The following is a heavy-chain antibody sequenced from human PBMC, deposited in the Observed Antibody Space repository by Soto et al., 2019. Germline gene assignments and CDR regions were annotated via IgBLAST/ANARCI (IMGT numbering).Heavy chain of an antibody. CDR3: ARALILTGYYIHDAFDI. D-gene: IGHD3-9*01. Sequence: SETLSLTCTVSGGSISSGDYYWSWLRQPPGKGLEWIGYIYYSGSTNYNPSLKSRVTISVDTSKNQFSLKLSSVTAADTAVYYCARALILTGYYIHDAFDIWGQGTMVT. V-gene: IGHV4-61*08. J-gene: IGHJ3*02. CDR2: IYYSGST. CDR1: GGSISSGDYY.